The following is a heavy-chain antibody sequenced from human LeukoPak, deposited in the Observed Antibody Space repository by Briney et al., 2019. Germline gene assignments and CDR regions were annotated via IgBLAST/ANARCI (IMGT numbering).Heavy chain of an antibody. V-gene: IGHV3-21*01. Sequence: GGSLRLSCAASGFTFSSYSMNWVRQAPGKGLEWVSSISSSSSYIYYADSVKGRFTISRDNAKNSLYLQMNSLRAEDTAVYYCVRGGDGDYEPYYGMDVWGQGTTVTVSS. D-gene: IGHD4-17*01. CDR1: GFTFSSYS. J-gene: IGHJ6*02. CDR2: ISSSSSYI. CDR3: VRGGDGDYEPYYGMDV.